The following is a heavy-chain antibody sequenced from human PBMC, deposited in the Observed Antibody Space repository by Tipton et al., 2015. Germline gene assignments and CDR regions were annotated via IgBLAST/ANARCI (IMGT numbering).Heavy chain of an antibody. Sequence: TLSLTCSISAGSISTYYWSWIRQPAGKGLEWIGRIFTSGTTNYTPSLKSLVAISVDASKTQLSLELKSVTAADTAMYYCARGDVAAAGTFDFWGQGTLVTVSS. CDR2: IFTSGTT. CDR3: ARGDVAAAGTFDF. D-gene: IGHD2-15*01. CDR1: AGSISTYY. J-gene: IGHJ4*02. V-gene: IGHV4-4*07.